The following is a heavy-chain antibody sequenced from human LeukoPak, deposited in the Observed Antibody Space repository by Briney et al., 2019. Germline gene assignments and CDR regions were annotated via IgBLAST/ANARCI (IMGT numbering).Heavy chain of an antibody. V-gene: IGHV3-7*01. J-gene: IGHJ4*02. Sequence: GGSLRLSCAASGFRFTSYWTSWVRQAPGKRLEWVANINQDGSEKYYGDSVKGRFTISRDNAKNSLYLQMSSLRAEDTAVYFCARDGHPFDSWGQGTLVTVSS. CDR3: ARDGHPFDS. CDR1: GFRFTSYW. CDR2: INQDGSEK.